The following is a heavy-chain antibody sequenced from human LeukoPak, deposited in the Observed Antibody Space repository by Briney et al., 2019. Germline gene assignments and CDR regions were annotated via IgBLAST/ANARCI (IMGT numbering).Heavy chain of an antibody. CDR1: GDSLSGNSVA. D-gene: IGHD1-14*01. Sequence: SQTLSLTCALSGDSLSGNSVAWNWLRQSPSRGLEWLRRTYYRSKWYNDYAVSVKSRISVNPDTSKNQFSLQLNSVTPEDTAVYYCARDISRVIDYWGQGTLVTVSS. J-gene: IGHJ4*02. CDR3: ARDISRVIDY. CDR2: TYYRSKWYN. V-gene: IGHV6-1*01.